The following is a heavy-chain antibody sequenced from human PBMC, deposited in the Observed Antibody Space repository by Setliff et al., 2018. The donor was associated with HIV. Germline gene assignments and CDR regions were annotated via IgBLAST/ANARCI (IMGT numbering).Heavy chain of an antibody. V-gene: IGHV3-7*01. CDR1: GFTFSSSW. D-gene: IGHD3-22*01. CDR3: ARERGYYDSSGNHYFDS. CDR2: IKQDESEK. J-gene: IGHJ4*02. Sequence: GESLRLSCAASGFTFSSSWMSWVRQAPGKGPEWVANIKQDESEKFYVDSVKGRFTISRDNAKNSLHLQMNSLSAEDTAVYYCARERGYYDSSGNHYFDSWGQGTLVTVSS.